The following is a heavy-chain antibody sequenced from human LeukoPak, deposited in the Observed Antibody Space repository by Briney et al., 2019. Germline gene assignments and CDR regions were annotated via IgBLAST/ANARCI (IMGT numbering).Heavy chain of an antibody. CDR2: ISGSGGST. V-gene: IGHV3-23*01. CDR1: GFTFSSYA. CDR3: AKERSPDIVVVPAPAGY. J-gene: IGHJ4*02. D-gene: IGHD2-2*01. Sequence: GGSLRLSCAASGFTFSSYAMSWVRQAPGKGLEWVSAISGSGGSTYYADSVKGRFTISRDNSKNTLYLQMNGLRAEDTAVYYCAKERSPDIVVVPAPAGYWGQGTLVTVSS.